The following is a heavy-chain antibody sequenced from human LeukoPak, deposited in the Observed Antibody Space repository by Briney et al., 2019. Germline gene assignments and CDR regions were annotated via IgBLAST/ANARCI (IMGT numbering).Heavy chain of an antibody. Sequence: PGGSLRLSCAASGFTFSSYGMHWVRQAPGKGLEGVAVISYDGSNKYYADSVKGRFTISRDNSKNTLYLQMISLRAEDTAVYYCAKDRSVPSTYYYCYGMDVWGQGTTVTVSS. J-gene: IGHJ6*02. V-gene: IGHV3-30*18. CDR2: ISYDGSNK. CDR3: AKDRSVPSTYYYCYGMDV. D-gene: IGHD3-3*01. CDR1: GFTFSSYG.